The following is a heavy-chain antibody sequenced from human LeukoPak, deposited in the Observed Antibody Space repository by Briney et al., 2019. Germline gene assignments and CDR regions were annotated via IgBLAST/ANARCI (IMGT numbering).Heavy chain of an antibody. CDR1: GFSFSTYS. CDR3: AAEPPHYYDSSGYYIPGEY. J-gene: IGHJ4*02. V-gene: IGHV3-21*06. Sequence: GGSLRLSCAASGFSFSTYSMIWVRQASGKGLEWVSSVSGTSEYIYYADSVRGRFTISRDNAKNTVYLQMNSLRAEDTAVYYCAAEPPHYYDSSGYYIPGEYWGQGTLVTVSS. CDR2: VSGTSEYI. D-gene: IGHD3-22*01.